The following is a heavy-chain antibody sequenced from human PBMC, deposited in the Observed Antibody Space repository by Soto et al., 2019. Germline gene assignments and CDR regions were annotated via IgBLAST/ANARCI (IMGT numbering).Heavy chain of an antibody. D-gene: IGHD3-16*01. CDR1: GGSISSGGYS. J-gene: IGHJ6*02. CDR2: FYHSGST. V-gene: IGHV4-30-2*01. CDR3: ARDSQPGGNPLDMEV. Sequence: SETLSLTCAVSGGSISSGGYSWSWIRQPPGKGLEWIGYFYHSGSTYYNPSLKSRVTISVDRSKNQFSLKLSSVTAADTAVYYCARDSQPGGNPLDMEVWGQGTTVADSS.